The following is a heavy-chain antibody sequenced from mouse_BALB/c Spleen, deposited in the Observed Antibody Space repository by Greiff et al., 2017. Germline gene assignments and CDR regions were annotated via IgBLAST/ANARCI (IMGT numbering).Heavy chain of an antibody. CDR1: GYSITSGYY. Sequence: EVQLQESGPGLVKPSQSLSLTCSVTGYSITSGYYWNWIRQFPGNKLEWMGYISYDGSNNYNPSLKNRISITRDTSKNQFFLKLNSVTTEDTATYYCARDRFGYGNSYWGQGTLVTVSA. J-gene: IGHJ3*01. D-gene: IGHD2-10*02. CDR2: ISYDGSN. CDR3: ARDRFGYGNSY. V-gene: IGHV3-6*02.